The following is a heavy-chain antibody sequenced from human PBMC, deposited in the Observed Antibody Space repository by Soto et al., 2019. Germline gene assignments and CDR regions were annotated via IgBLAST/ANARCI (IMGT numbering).Heavy chain of an antibody. J-gene: IGHJ4*02. CDR1: GGSFNYYY. CDR3: ARDKITGLFDY. D-gene: IGHD2-8*02. CDR2: INHSGIT. V-gene: IGHV4-34*01. Sequence: KPSETLSLTCGVYGGSFNYYYWNWIRQPPGKGLEWIGEINHSGITNYNPSLKSRVTISVDTSKNQFSLRLSSVTAADTAVYYCARDKITGLFDYWGQGTLVTVSS.